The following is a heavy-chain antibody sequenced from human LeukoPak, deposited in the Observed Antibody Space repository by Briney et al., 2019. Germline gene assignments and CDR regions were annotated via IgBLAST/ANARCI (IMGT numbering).Heavy chain of an antibody. Sequence: RGESLKISCKGSGYSFTSYWIGWVRQMPGKGLERIGIIYPGDSDTRYSPSFQGQVTISADKSISTAYLQWSSLKASDTAMYYCARIPDTYYYDSSGYPIIRHFDYWGQGTLITVSS. D-gene: IGHD3-22*01. V-gene: IGHV5-51*01. J-gene: IGHJ4*02. CDR3: ARIPDTYYYDSSGYPIIRHFDY. CDR1: GYSFTSYW. CDR2: IYPGDSDT.